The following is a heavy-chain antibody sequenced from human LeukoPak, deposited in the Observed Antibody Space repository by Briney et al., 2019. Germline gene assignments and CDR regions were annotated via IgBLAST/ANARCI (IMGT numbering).Heavy chain of an antibody. CDR3: ARGGRDKLDY. CDR2: IYHSGST. J-gene: IGHJ4*02. Sequence: PSETLSLTCAVSGGSTSSGGYSWSWIRQPPGKGLEWIGYIYHSGSTYYNPSLKSRVTISVDRSKNQFSLKLSSVTAADTAVYYCARGGRDKLDYWGQGTLVTVSS. V-gene: IGHV4-30-2*01. CDR1: GGSTSSGGYS.